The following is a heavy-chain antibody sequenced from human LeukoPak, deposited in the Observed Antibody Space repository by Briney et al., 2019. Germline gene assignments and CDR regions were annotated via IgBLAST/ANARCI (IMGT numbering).Heavy chain of an antibody. V-gene: IGHV3-9*01. D-gene: IGHD6-19*01. CDR2: ISRNSGSI. CDR3: AKVLLSGWYSFAFDI. CDR1: GSTFGDYA. J-gene: IGHJ3*02. Sequence: PGGSLRLSCAASGSTFGDYAIHWVRQAPGKGLEWVSGISRNSGSIGYADSVKGRFTISRDNAKNSLYLQMNSLRAEDTALYYCAKVLLSGWYSFAFDIWGQGTMVTVSS.